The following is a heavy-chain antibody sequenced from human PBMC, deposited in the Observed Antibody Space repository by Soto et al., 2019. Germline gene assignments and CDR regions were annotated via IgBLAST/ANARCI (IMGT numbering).Heavy chain of an antibody. Sequence: PXESLKISFKGSGYSFTSYWIGWVRQMPGKGLEWMGIIYPGDSDTRYSPSFQGQVTISADKSISTAYLQWSSLKASDTAMYYCARQTAAAGPSIDYWGQGTLVTVSS. CDR3: ARQTAAAGPSIDY. CDR1: GYSFTSYW. V-gene: IGHV5-51*01. CDR2: IYPGDSDT. J-gene: IGHJ4*02. D-gene: IGHD6-13*01.